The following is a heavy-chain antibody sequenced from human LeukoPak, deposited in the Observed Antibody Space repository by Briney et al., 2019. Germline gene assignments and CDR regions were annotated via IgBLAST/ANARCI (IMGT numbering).Heavy chain of an antibody. J-gene: IGHJ6*03. Sequence: PGGSLRLSCAASGFTFSSYSMNWVRQAPGKGLEWVSSISSSSSYIYYADSVKGRFTISRDNAKNSLYLQMNSLRAEDTAVYYCARVVVGYDILTGPNYYYYYMDVWGKGTTVTISS. D-gene: IGHD3-9*01. CDR2: ISSSSSYI. CDR1: GFTFSSYS. V-gene: IGHV3-21*01. CDR3: ARVVVGYDILTGPNYYYYYMDV.